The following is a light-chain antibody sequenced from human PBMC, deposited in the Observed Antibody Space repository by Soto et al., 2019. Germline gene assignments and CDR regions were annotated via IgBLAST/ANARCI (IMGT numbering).Light chain of an antibody. CDR1: QGISSS. CDR3: QQLNSYPIT. Sequence: DIPLTQSPSFLSASVGDRVTITCRASQGISSSLAWYQQKPGKAPNLLISVASTLQSGVPSSFSGSGSGTELTLTISSLQPEDSATYYCQQLNSYPITFGQGTRLEIK. J-gene: IGKJ5*01. V-gene: IGKV1-9*01. CDR2: VAS.